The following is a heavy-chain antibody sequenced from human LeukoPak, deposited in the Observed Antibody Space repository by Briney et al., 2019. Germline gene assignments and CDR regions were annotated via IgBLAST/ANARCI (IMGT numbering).Heavy chain of an antibody. D-gene: IGHD3-22*01. CDR3: AKAPYYDSSGYYTYYFDY. CDR1: GFTFSSYA. Sequence: PGGSLRLSCAASGFTFSSYALSWVRQAPGKGLEWVSAISGSGGTTYYADSVKGRFTISRDNSKNTLYLQMNSLRAEDTAVYYCAKAPYYDSSGYYTYYFDYWGQGTLVTVSS. J-gene: IGHJ4*02. CDR2: ISGSGGTT. V-gene: IGHV3-23*01.